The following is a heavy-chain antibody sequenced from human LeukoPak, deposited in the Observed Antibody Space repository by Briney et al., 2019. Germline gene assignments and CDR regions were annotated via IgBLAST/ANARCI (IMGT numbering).Heavy chain of an antibody. D-gene: IGHD2/OR15-2a*01. CDR1: FGSIRDYY. V-gene: IGHV4-59*01. CDR3: ARGKKYPGVFDY. Sequence: SETLSLTCSVSFGSIRDYYWSWIRQHPGKGLEWIGYIYNSGTTNYNPSLKGQVTISVDTSKNQFSLKLSSVTAADTAVYYCARGKKYPGVFDYWGQGTQVTVSS. J-gene: IGHJ4*02. CDR2: IYNSGTT.